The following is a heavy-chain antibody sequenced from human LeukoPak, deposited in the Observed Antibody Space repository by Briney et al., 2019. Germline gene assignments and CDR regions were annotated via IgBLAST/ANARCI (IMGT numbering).Heavy chain of an antibody. CDR3: VAGVEWGRYAPRRPDLFDI. CDR2: VYYSGTT. V-gene: IGHV4-59*01. Sequence: SETLSLTCTVSGGSMSNYFWAWIRQPPGKGLEWIGDVYYSGTTYYNSSLMSRVTMSIDKSKNQLSLRLTSVTAADTVVYCRVAGVEWGRYAPRRPDLFDIWGHGT. D-gene: IGHD3-16*01. CDR1: GGSMSNYF. J-gene: IGHJ3*02.